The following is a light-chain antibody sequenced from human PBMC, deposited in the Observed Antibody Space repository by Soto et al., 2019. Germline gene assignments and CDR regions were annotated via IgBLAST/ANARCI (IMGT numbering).Light chain of an antibody. CDR2: GAS. Sequence: EVVMTQSPATLSVSPGERATLSCRASQSVSSNLAWYQLRPGQAPRLLIYGASTRTTGIPARFSGSGSGTAFTLTISSLQSEDFAGYYCQQYNKWPLVTFGPGTRVDIK. CDR1: QSVSSN. V-gene: IGKV3-15*01. CDR3: QQYNKWPLVT. J-gene: IGKJ3*01.